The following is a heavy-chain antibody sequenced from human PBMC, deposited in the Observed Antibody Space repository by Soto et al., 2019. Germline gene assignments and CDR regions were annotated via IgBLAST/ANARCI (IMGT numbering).Heavy chain of an antibody. CDR2: INHSGST. J-gene: IGHJ6*02. Sequence: QVQLQQWGAGLLKPSETLSLTCAVYGGSFSGYYWSWIRQPPGKGLEWIGEINHSGSTNYNPSLKSRVTISVDTSKNQFSLKLSSVTAADTAVYYCERGGYSSSFYYYYGMDVWGQGTTVTVSS. CDR1: GGSFSGYY. D-gene: IGHD6-13*01. V-gene: IGHV4-34*01. CDR3: ERGGYSSSFYYYYGMDV.